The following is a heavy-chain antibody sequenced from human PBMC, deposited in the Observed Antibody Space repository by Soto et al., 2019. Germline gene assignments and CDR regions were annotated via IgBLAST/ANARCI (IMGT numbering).Heavy chain of an antibody. J-gene: IGHJ6*03. CDR3: ARSRIIMVRGVIRAAYYMDV. Sequence: EVQLVESGGGLVQPGGSLRLSCAASGFIVSSNYMSWVRQAPGKGLEWVSVIYNGGSTYYADSVKGRFSISRDNSKNTLYLQMNSLRAEDTAVYCCARSRIIMVRGVIRAAYYMDVWGKGTTVTVSS. CDR1: GFIVSSNY. V-gene: IGHV3-66*01. CDR2: IYNGGST. D-gene: IGHD3-10*01.